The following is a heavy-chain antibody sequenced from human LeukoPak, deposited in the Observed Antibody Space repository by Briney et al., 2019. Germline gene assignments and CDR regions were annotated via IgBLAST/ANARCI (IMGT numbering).Heavy chain of an antibody. D-gene: IGHD4-17*01. V-gene: IGHV1-2*02. Sequence: ASVTVSFKASGYTFTDYYMHWVRQAPGQGLEGMGWINPNSGGTNYSQKFQGRVTMTRDTSISTAYMELSRLRSDDTAVYYCARGLTTVTPDEDYMDVWGKGTTVTVSS. CDR1: GYTFTDYY. CDR2: INPNSGGT. J-gene: IGHJ6*03. CDR3: ARGLTTVTPDEDYMDV.